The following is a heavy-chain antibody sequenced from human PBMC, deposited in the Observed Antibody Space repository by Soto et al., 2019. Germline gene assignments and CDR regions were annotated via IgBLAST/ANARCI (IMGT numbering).Heavy chain of an antibody. D-gene: IGHD2-21*01. Sequence: SETLSLPCSVSGAALNRCKYHWCRIRQVPGKGLEWIGHLYVTGAVDYDPSLRYRITIAQDTSERQFALNLRLVTAADTAVYYCARLRIATNNYKWFDPWGQGTLVTVS. CDR1: GAALNRCKYH. J-gene: IGHJ5*02. CDR3: ARLRIATNNYKWFDP. CDR2: LYVTGAV. V-gene: IGHV4-31*03.